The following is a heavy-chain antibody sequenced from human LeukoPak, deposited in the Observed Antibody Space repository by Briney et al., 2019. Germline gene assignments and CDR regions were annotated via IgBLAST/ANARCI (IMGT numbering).Heavy chain of an antibody. CDR3: ARGRNYYGSGSYYVSRGPLDY. V-gene: IGHV4-34*01. Sequence: SETLSLTCAVYGGSFSGYYWSWIRQPPGKGLEWIGEINHSGSTNYNPSLKSRVTISVDTPKNQFSLKLSSVTAADTAVYYCARGRNYYGSGSYYVSRGPLDYWGQGTLVTVSS. D-gene: IGHD3-10*01. CDR2: INHSGST. CDR1: GGSFSGYY. J-gene: IGHJ4*02.